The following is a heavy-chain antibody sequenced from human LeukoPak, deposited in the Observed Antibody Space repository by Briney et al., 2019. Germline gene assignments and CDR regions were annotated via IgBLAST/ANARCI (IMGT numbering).Heavy chain of an antibody. Sequence: SETLSLTCTVSGGSISSYYWSWIRQPPGKGLEWIGYIYYSGSTNYNPSLKSRVTISVDTSKNQFSLKLSSVAAADTAVYYCARTHPMTTVTTWGQGTLVTVSS. V-gene: IGHV4-59*08. D-gene: IGHD4-17*01. CDR1: GGSISSYY. CDR3: ARTHPMTTVTT. J-gene: IGHJ5*02. CDR2: IYYSGST.